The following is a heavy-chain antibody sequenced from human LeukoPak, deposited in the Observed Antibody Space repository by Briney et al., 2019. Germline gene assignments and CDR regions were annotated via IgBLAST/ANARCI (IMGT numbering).Heavy chain of an antibody. Sequence: ASVKVSCKVSGYALTELSMHWVRQAPGKGLEWMGGFDPEDGETIYAQKFQGRVTMTEDTSTDTAYMELNSLRAEDTAVYYCAKDDAWGRFQHWGQGTLVTVSS. CDR1: GYALTELS. D-gene: IGHD3-16*01. V-gene: IGHV1-24*01. J-gene: IGHJ1*01. CDR2: FDPEDGET. CDR3: AKDDAWGRFQH.